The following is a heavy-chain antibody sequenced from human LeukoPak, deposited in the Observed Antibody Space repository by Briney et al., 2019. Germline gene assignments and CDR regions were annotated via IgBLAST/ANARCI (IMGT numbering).Heavy chain of an antibody. J-gene: IGHJ6*04. D-gene: IGHD3-10*02. CDR3: AELGITMIGGV. Sequence: GGSLRLSCAASEFTFSNYRMNWIRQAPGKGLEWVSYISTSGSSIYYADSVKGRFTISRDNAKNSLYLQMNSLRAEDTAVYYCAELGITMIGGVWGKGTTVTISS. V-gene: IGHV3-48*04. CDR1: EFTFSNYR. CDR2: ISTSGSSI.